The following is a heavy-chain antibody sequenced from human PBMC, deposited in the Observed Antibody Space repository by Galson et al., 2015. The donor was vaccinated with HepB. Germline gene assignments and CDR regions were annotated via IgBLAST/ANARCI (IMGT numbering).Heavy chain of an antibody. CDR1: GYTFTDYY. CDR2: LNPNSGGT. D-gene: IGHD4/OR15-4a*01. CDR3: GRGRTTIASRPSGAVDI. Sequence: SVKVSCKASGYTFTDYYIHWVRQAPGQGLEWMGWLNPNSGGTIYAQKFQGRVSMTGDTSISTASMELRRLTSDDTALYYCGRGRTTIASRPSGAVDIRGQGTMVTVSS. J-gene: IGHJ3*02. V-gene: IGHV1-2*02.